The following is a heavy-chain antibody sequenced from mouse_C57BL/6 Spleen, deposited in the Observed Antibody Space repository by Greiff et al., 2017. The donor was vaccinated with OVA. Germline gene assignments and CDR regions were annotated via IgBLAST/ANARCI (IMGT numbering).Heavy chain of an antibody. CDR3: ARGGLPRDAMDY. D-gene: IGHD2-2*01. J-gene: IGHJ4*01. CDR1: GYAFTNYL. Sequence: QVQLQQSGAELVRPGTSVKVSCKASGYAFTNYLIEWVKQRPGQGLEWIGVINPGSGGTNYNEKFKGKATLTADKSSSTAYMQLSSLTSEDSAVYFCARGGLPRDAMDYWGQGTSVTVSS. CDR2: INPGSGGT. V-gene: IGHV1-54*01.